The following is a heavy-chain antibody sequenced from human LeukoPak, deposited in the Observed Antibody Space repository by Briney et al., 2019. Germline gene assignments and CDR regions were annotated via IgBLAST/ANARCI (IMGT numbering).Heavy chain of an antibody. CDR1: GGTFSSYA. Sequence: SVKVSCKASGGTFSSYAISWVRQAPGQGLEWMGGIIPIFGTANYAQKFQGRVTITTDESTSTAYMELSSLRSEDPAVYYCARDPQGGDFWSGYYGDWGQGTLVTVSS. CDR2: IIPIFGTA. CDR3: ARDPQGGDFWSGYYGD. D-gene: IGHD3-3*01. V-gene: IGHV1-69*05. J-gene: IGHJ4*02.